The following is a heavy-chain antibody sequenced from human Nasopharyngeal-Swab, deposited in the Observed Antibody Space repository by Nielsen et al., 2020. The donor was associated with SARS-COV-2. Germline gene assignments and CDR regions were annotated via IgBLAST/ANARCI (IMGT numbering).Heavy chain of an antibody. J-gene: IGHJ4*02. CDR2: IYSGGST. D-gene: IGHD3-22*01. CDR3: ARELYYDSSGHPASHFDY. V-gene: IGHV3-66*01. Sequence: GGSLRLSCAASGFTVSSNYMSWVRQAPGKGLEWVSVIYSGGSTYYADSVKGRFTISRDNSKNTLYLQMNSLRAEDTAVYYCARELYYDSSGHPASHFDYWGQGTLVTVSS. CDR1: GFTVSSNY.